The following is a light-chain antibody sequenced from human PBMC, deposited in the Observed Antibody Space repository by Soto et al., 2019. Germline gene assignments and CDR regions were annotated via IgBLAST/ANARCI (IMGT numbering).Light chain of an antibody. CDR1: HGISSW. CDR2: AAS. J-gene: IGKJ4*01. CDR3: QQANRFPPT. V-gene: IGKV1D-12*01. Sequence: DIPMTQSPSSVSASVGDRVTVTCRASHGISSWLAWYQQISGKAPKLLIYAASSLQSGVPSRFSGRGSETDFTLIITSLQPVDFATYYCQQANRFPPTFGGGTKVEIK.